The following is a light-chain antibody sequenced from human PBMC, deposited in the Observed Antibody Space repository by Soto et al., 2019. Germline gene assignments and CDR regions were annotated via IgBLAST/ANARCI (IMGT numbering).Light chain of an antibody. V-gene: IGLV2-14*01. Sequence: QSALTQPASVSGSPGQSITISCTGTSRDVGGYNYVSWYQQHPGKAPKLMIYDVSNRPSGVSNRFSGSKSGNTASLTISGLPAEDAAASSCSSYTSSSTAVVFGGGTKVTVL. J-gene: IGLJ2*01. CDR1: SRDVGGYNY. CDR3: SSYTSSSTAVV. CDR2: DVS.